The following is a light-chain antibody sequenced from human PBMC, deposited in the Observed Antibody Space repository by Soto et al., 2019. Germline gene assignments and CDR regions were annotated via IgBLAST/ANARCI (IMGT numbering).Light chain of an antibody. J-gene: IGKJ1*01. Sequence: EIQMTQSPSSLSASVGDRVTITCRASENISNYLNWFQQKPGKAPKLLLYGASKLHIGVTSRFSGSGAGTEFTLTISGMQPEEFVSYSCQQSYTTPWTFGQGTRVEVK. V-gene: IGKV1-39*01. CDR2: GAS. CDR1: ENISNY. CDR3: QQSYTTPWT.